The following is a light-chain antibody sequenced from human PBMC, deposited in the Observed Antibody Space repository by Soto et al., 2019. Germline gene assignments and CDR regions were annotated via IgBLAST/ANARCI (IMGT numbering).Light chain of an antibody. V-gene: IGKV3-20*01. CDR1: QSVTNSY. CDR3: QQYGSSPYT. Sequence: IVLTQSPGTLSLSPGERATLSCRASQSVTNSYLVWYQQKPGQAPRLLISGASSRAAGIPDRFSGSGSGTDFTLTISRLEPEDFAVYYCQQYGSSPYTFGRGTKVEIK. CDR2: GAS. J-gene: IGKJ2*01.